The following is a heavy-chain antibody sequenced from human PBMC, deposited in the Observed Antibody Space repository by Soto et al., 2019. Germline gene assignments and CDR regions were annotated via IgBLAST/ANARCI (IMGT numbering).Heavy chain of an antibody. CDR3: ARDSGYCSGGSCYPGYFQY. V-gene: IGHV3-21*01. J-gene: IGHJ1*01. CDR1: GFTFSTYS. D-gene: IGHD2-15*01. CDR2: ISSNSRYI. Sequence: GGSLRLSCAASGFTFSTYSMNWVRQAPGKGLEWVSSISSNSRYIYYADSVKGRFTISRDNAKNSLDLQMHSLRDEDTAVYYCARDSGYCSGGSCYPGYFQYWGQGALVTVSS.